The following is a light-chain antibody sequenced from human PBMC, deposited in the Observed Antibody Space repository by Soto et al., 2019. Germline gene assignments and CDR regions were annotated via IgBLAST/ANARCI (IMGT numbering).Light chain of an antibody. Sequence: DIQMTQSPSTLSASVGDRVTITCRASQNINKWLAWYQQKPGKAPKLLIDKASTLESGVPSWFSGSESGTEFTLTISSLQPDDFATYYCQQYDTYPWTFGQGTKVEIK. CDR3: QQYDTYPWT. CDR1: QNINKW. J-gene: IGKJ1*01. CDR2: KAS. V-gene: IGKV1-5*03.